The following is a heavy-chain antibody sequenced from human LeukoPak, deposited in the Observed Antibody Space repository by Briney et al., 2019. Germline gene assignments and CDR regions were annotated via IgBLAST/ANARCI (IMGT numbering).Heavy chain of an antibody. D-gene: IGHD3-22*01. CDR2: ISYDGSNK. V-gene: IGHV3-30*18. J-gene: IGHJ3*02. Sequence: PGGSLRLSCAASGFTFSSYGMHWVRQAPGKGLEWVAVISYDGSNKYYADSVKGRFTISRDNSKNTLYLQMNSLRAEDTAVYYCAKDHYDSSGYYYDAFDIWGQGTMVTVSS. CDR1: GFTFSSYG. CDR3: AKDHYDSSGYYYDAFDI.